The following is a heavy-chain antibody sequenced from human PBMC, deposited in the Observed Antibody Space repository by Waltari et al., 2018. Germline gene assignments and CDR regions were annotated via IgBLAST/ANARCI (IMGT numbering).Heavy chain of an antibody. V-gene: IGHV4-4*07. J-gene: IGHJ3*02. CDR2: IYSSGST. D-gene: IGHD3-9*01. Sequence: QIQLQESGPGLVKPSETLSLTCTVPGGPLSGSSWSWFRQPAGMGLEWVGRIYSSGSTNYNPSLKSRLTLSVDTSKNHFSLKLTSVTAADTAVYYCARDTFDTGNYRYAFDIWGQGTMVIVSS. CDR3: ARDTFDTGNYRYAFDI. CDR1: GGPLSGSS.